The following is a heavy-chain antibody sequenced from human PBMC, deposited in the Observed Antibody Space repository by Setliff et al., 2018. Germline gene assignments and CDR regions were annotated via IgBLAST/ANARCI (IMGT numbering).Heavy chain of an antibody. Sequence: PSETLSLTCTVSGGSISSSSYYWGWIRQPPGKGLEWIGEINHSGSTNYNPSLKSRVTISVDTSKNQFSLKLSSVTAADTAVYYCARKGFHYYYYYMDVWGKGTTVTVSS. CDR2: INHSGST. V-gene: IGHV4-39*07. CDR1: GGSISSSSYY. CDR3: ARKGFHYYYYYMDV. J-gene: IGHJ6*03.